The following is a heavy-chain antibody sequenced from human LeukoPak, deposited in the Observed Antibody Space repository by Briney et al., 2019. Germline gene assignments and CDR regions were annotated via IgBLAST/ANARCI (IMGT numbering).Heavy chain of an antibody. CDR3: ARGPGSGSYYTLSYYYYYMDV. CDR1: GGTFSSYA. J-gene: IGHJ6*03. Sequence: SVKVSCKASGGTFSSYAISWVRQAPGQGLEWMGGIIPIFGTANYAQKFQGRVTITADESTSTAYMELSSLRSEDTAVYYCARGPGSGSYYTLSYYYYYMDVWGKGTTVTISS. D-gene: IGHD3-10*01. CDR2: IIPIFGTA. V-gene: IGHV1-69*13.